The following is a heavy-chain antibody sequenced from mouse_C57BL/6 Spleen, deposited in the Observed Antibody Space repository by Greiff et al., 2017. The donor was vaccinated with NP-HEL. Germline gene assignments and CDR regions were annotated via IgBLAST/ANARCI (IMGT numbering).Heavy chain of an antibody. CDR2: IRLQSDNYAS. V-gene: IGHV6-3*01. CDR3: TEAWFAY. Sequence: EVKVEESGGGLVQPGGSMKLSCVASGFTFSNYWMNWVRQSPEKGLEWVAQIRLQSDNYASHYAESVKGRFTISRDDSKSSVYLQMNDLRAEDTGIYYCTEAWFAYWGQGTLVTVSA. CDR1: GFTFSNYW. J-gene: IGHJ3*01.